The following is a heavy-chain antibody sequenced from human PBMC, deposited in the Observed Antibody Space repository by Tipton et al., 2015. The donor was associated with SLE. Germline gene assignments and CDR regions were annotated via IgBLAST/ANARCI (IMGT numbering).Heavy chain of an antibody. CDR3: ARARGVGVFAGAFDI. CDR2: ISGSGGST. CDR1: GFTFSSYA. J-gene: IGHJ3*02. Sequence: SLRLSCAASGFTFSSYAMSWVRQAPGKGLEWVSAISGSGGSTYYADSVKGRFTISRDNSKNTLYLQMNSLRAEDTAVYYCARARGVGVFAGAFDIWGQGTMVTVSS. V-gene: IGHV3-23*01. D-gene: IGHD3-10*01.